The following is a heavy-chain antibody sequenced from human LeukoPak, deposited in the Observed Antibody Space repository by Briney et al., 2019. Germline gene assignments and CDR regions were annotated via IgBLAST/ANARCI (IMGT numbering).Heavy chain of an antibody. J-gene: IGHJ6*02. D-gene: IGHD2-15*01. CDR1: SGSISSSSYY. V-gene: IGHV4-39*02. CDR3: ARDKIVVVVAATPRQAERYYYYGMDV. Sequence: PSETLSLTCTVSSGSISSSSYYWGWIRQPPGKGLEWIGSICYSGSTYYNPSLKSRVTISVDTSKNQFSLKLSSVTAADTAVYYCARDKIVVVVAATPRQAERYYYYGMDVWGQGTTVTVSS. CDR2: ICYSGST.